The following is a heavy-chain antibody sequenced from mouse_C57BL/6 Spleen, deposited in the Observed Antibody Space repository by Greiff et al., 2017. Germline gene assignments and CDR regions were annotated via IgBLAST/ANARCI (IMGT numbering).Heavy chain of an antibody. CDR1: GYTFTDYE. CDR3: TREGIYDGYGFAY. V-gene: IGHV1-15*01. D-gene: IGHD2-3*01. J-gene: IGHJ3*01. CDR2: IDPETGGT. Sequence: VKLLESGAELVRPGASVTLSCKASGYTFTDYEMHWVKQTPVHGLEWIGAIDPETGGTAYNQKFKGKAILTADKSSSTAYMELRSLTSEDSAVYYCTREGIYDGYGFAYWGQGTLVTVSA.